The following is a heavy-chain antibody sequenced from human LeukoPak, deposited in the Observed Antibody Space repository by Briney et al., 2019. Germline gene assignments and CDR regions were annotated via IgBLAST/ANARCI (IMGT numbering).Heavy chain of an antibody. CDR1: GFIFNSYG. V-gene: IGHV3-30*18. CDR2: ISYDGSNK. Sequence: GGSLRLSCAASGFIFNSYGMHWVRQAPGKGLEWVAVISYDGSNKYYADSVKGRFAISRDNSKNTLYLQMNSLRAEGTAVYYCAKDLCDYGDYDRDYFDYWGQGTLVTVSS. D-gene: IGHD4-17*01. CDR3: AKDLCDYGDYDRDYFDY. J-gene: IGHJ4*02.